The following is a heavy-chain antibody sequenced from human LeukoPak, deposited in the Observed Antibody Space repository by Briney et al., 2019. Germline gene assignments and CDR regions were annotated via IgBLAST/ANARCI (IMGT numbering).Heavy chain of an antibody. D-gene: IGHD1-26*01. CDR3: ASGLSWSYHYFDY. J-gene: IGHJ4*02. CDR2: IYSGGST. Sequence: GGSLRLSCAVSGFTVSSNYMSWVRQAPGKGLEWVSVIYSGGSTYYADSVKGRFTISRDNSKNTLYLQVNSLRAEDTAVYYCASGLSWSYHYFDYWGQGTLVTVSS. CDR1: GFTVSSNY. V-gene: IGHV3-53*01.